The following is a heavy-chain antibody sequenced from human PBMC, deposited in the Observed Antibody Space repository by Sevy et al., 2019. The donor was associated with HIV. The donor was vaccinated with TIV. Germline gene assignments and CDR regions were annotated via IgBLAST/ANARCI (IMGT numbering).Heavy chain of an antibody. CDR1: GFAFYDYS. J-gene: IGHJ4*02. Sequence: GGSLRLSCAASGFAFYDYSMSWIRQAPGKGLEWVATLSFGCGKINYADSVRGRFTISRDNSKNSFYLQMDNLRVEDTALYYCARKGCTRPYDYWGQGTRVTVSS. D-gene: IGHD2-8*01. V-gene: IGHV3-23*01. CDR3: ARKGCTRPYDY. CDR2: LSFGCGKI.